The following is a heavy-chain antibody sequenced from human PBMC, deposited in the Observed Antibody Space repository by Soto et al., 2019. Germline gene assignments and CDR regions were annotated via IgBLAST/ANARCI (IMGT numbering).Heavy chain of an antibody. CDR3: VKFWGPVIAAVDDY. CDR1: GFTFSNFG. Sequence: GGSLRLSCAPSGFTFSNFGMHWVRPAPGKGLEWVASISYDVNIKYSADSVKGRFTISRDNSKNTLYLQMYSLRSEDTGVYNCVKFWGPVIAAVDDYCGQGTLVTVST. CDR2: ISYDVNIK. D-gene: IGHD6-6*01. J-gene: IGHJ4*02. V-gene: IGHV3-30*18.